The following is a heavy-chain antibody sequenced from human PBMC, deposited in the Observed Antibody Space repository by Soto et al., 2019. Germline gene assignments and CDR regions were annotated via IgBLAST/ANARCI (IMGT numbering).Heavy chain of an antibody. D-gene: IGHD2-15*01. CDR3: ARCYCTVGSCYTCWHFDL. CDR1: GYTFADYG. CDR2: IGPYNGNT. J-gene: IGHJ2*01. Sequence: QAQLVQSGAEVKKPGASVKVSCQAGGYTFADYGISWVRQAPGQGLEWVGWIGPYNGNTNYAQNLQDRVTTTTDTSTNTAYMELRSLRSDDTALYYCARCYCTVGSCYTCWHFDLWGRGTLLTVSS. V-gene: IGHV1-18*01.